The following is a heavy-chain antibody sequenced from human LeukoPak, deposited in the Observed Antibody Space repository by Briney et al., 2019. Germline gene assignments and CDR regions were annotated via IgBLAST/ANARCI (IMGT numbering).Heavy chain of an antibody. CDR1: GGSFSGYY. CDR2: INHSGST. CDR3: ARVDIVVVPAGPYRGMDV. V-gene: IGHV4-34*01. D-gene: IGHD2-2*03. Sequence: SETLPLTCAVYGGSFSGYYWSWIRQPPGKGLEWIGEINHSGSTNYNPSLKSRVTISVDTSKNQFSLKLSSVTAADTAVYYCARVDIVVVPAGPYRGMDVWGQGTTVTVSS. J-gene: IGHJ6*02.